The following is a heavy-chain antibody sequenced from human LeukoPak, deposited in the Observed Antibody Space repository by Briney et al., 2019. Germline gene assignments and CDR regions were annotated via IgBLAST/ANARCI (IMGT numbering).Heavy chain of an antibody. CDR3: AKDKDGYYYDSSGYYYDY. Sequence: PGGSLRLSCAASGFTFSSYGMSWVRQAPGKGLEWVSAISGSGGSTYYADSVKGRFTISRDNSKNTLYLQMNSLRAEDTAVYYCAKDKDGYYYDSSGYYYDYWGQGTLVTVSS. CDR1: GFTFSSYG. V-gene: IGHV3-23*01. D-gene: IGHD3-22*01. J-gene: IGHJ4*02. CDR2: ISGSGGST.